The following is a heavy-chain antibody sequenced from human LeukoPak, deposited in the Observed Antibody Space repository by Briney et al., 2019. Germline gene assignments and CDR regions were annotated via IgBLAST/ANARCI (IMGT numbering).Heavy chain of an antibody. CDR2: INHSGST. CDR1: GGSFSGYY. J-gene: IGHJ4*02. V-gene: IGHV4-34*01. CDR3: ARVLKNCSGGSCYRVRGYFDY. D-gene: IGHD2-15*01. Sequence: SETLSLTCAVYGGSFSGYYWSWIRQPPGKGLEWIGEINHSGSTNYNPSLKSRVTISVDTSKNQFSLKLSSVTAADTAVYYCARVLKNCSGGSCYRVRGYFDYWGQGTLVTVSS.